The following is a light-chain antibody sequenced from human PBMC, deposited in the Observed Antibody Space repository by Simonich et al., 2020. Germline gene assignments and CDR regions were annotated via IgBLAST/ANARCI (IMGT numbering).Light chain of an antibody. Sequence: DIVMTQSPDSLAVSLCERATINCKSSQSVLYSSNNKNYLAWYQKKPGQPPKLLIYWASTRESGVPDRFIGSGSGTDFTLTISSLQAEDVAVYYCQQYYSTPYTFGQGTKLEIK. J-gene: IGKJ2*01. CDR1: QSVLYSSNNKNY. CDR3: QQYYSTPYT. CDR2: WAS. V-gene: IGKV4-1*01.